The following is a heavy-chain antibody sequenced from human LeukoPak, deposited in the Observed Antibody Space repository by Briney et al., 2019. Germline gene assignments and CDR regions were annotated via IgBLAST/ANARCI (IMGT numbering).Heavy chain of an antibody. V-gene: IGHV3-30*02. D-gene: IGHD6-19*01. CDR1: GFTFSTYG. Sequence: GGSLRLSCAASGFTFSTYGMHWVRQAPGKGLEWVAFIRYDGSNKYYADSVEGRFAISRDNSKNTLSLQMNSLRAEDTAVYYCARDYVPYSSGCPDYWGQGTLVTVSS. CDR3: ARDYVPYSSGCPDY. J-gene: IGHJ4*02. CDR2: IRYDGSNK.